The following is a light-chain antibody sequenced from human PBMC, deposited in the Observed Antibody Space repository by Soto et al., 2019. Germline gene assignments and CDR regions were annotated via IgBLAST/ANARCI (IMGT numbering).Light chain of an antibody. CDR3: QQYGSSRWT. CDR1: QSVSSSY. J-gene: IGKJ1*01. CDR2: GAS. Sequence: DSELTQSPGTLSLSTGERATRSCRASQSVSSSYLAWYQQKPGQAPRLLIYGASSRATGIPDRFSGSGSGTDFTLTISRLEPEDFAVYYCQQYGSSRWTFGQGTNVAIK. V-gene: IGKV3-20*01.